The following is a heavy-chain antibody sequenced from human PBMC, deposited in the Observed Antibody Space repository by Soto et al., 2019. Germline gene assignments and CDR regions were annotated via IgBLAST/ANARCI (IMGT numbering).Heavy chain of an antibody. Sequence: SETLSLTCAVYGGSFSGYYWSWIRQPPGKGLEWFGEINHSGGTTSNPSPKSRVTISADPAKNQFPLKLRSWTAADTAVYYCARANIVVVVAACFDYWGQGTLVTVSS. CDR3: ARANIVVVVAACFDY. D-gene: IGHD2-15*01. CDR1: GGSFSGYY. J-gene: IGHJ4*02. V-gene: IGHV4-34*01. CDR2: INHSGGT.